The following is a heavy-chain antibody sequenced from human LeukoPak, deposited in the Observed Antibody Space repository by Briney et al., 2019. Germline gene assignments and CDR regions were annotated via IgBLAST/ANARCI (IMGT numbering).Heavy chain of an antibody. V-gene: IGHV1-46*01. D-gene: IGHD2-21*01. CDR1: GYTFTSYY. Sequence: ASVKVSCKASGYTFTSYYMHWVRQAPGQGLEWMGIINPSGGSTSYAQKFQGRVTMTRDTSTSTVYMELSSLRSEDTAVYYCARERAAFGHVVQYIDYWGQGTLVTVSS. CDR3: ARERAAFGHVVQYIDY. J-gene: IGHJ4*02. CDR2: INPSGGST.